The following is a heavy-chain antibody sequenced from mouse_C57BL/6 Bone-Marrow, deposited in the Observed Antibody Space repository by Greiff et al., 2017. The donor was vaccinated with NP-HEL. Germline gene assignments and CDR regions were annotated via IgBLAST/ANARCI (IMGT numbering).Heavy chain of an antibody. V-gene: IGHV1-55*01. CDR2: IYPGSGST. Sequence: QVQLKQPGAELVKPGASVKMSCKASGYTFTSYWITWVKQRPGQGLEWIGDIYPGSGSTNYNEKFKSKATLTVDTSSSTAYMQLSSLTSEDSAVYYCARSDYYGTPFAYWGQGTLVTVSA. CDR3: ARSDYYGTPFAY. D-gene: IGHD1-1*01. CDR1: GYTFTSYW. J-gene: IGHJ3*01.